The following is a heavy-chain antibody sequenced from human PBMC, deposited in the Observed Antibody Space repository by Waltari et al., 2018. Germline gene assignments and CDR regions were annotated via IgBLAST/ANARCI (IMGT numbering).Heavy chain of an antibody. CDR3: ARDLVRGYSYGEGSRY. CDR2: ISAYNGNT. D-gene: IGHD5-18*01. V-gene: IGHV1-18*04. Sequence: QVQLVQSGAEVKKPGASVKVSCKASGYTFTGYYMHWVRPAPGQGLEWMGWISAYNGNTNYAQKLQGRVTMTTDTSTSTAYMELRSLRSDDTAVYYCARDLVRGYSYGEGSRYWGQGTLVTVSS. J-gene: IGHJ4*02. CDR1: GYTFTGYY.